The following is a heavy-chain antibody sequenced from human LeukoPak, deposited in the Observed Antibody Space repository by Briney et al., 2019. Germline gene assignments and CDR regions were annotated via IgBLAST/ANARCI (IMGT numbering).Heavy chain of an antibody. V-gene: IGHV4-39*07. CDR1: GGSISSSSYY. Sequence: SETLSLTCTVSGGSISSSSYYWGWIRQPPGKGLEWIGSMYYSGSTYYNPSLKSRVTISVDTSKNQFSLKLASVTAADTAIYYCAKGAGGFSYYNWFDPWGQGTLVTVSS. J-gene: IGHJ5*02. D-gene: IGHD5-18*01. CDR3: AKGAGGFSYYNWFDP. CDR2: MYYSGST.